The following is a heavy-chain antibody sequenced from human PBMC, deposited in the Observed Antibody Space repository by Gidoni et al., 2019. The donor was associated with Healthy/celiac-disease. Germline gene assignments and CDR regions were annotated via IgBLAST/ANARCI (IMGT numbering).Heavy chain of an antibody. CDR3: AAYSGSYAGAFDI. V-gene: IGHV3-66*01. CDR2: IYSGGST. Sequence: EVQLVESGGGLVQPGGSLRLSCAASGFTVSSNYMSWVRRAPGKGLEWVSVIYSGGSTYYADSVKGRFTISRDNSKNTLYLQMNSLRAEDTAVYYCAAYSGSYAGAFDIWGQGTMVTVSS. CDR1: GFTVSSNY. D-gene: IGHD1-26*01. J-gene: IGHJ3*02.